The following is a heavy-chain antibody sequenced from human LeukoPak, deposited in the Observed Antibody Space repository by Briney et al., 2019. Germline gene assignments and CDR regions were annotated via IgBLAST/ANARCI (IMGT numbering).Heavy chain of an antibody. V-gene: IGHV1-8*01. J-gene: IGHJ6*02. CDR2: MNPNSGNT. CDR1: GYTFTSYD. CDR3: ARCPPFSGGKWYYYGSGRSRGMDV. Sequence: ASVKVSCKASGYTFTSYDINWARQATGQGLEWMGWMNPNSGNTGYAQKFQGRVTMTRNTSISTAYMELSSLRSEDTAVYYCARCPPFSGGKWYYYGSGRSRGMDVWGQGTTVTVSS. D-gene: IGHD3-10*01.